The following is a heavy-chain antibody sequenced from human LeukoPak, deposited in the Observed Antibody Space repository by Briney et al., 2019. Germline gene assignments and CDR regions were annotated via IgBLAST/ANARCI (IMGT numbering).Heavy chain of an antibody. D-gene: IGHD5-18*01. CDR2: ISWNSGSI. CDR3: AKDGTAMVDFLVY. Sequence: PGGSLRLSCAASGFTFDDYAMHWVRQAPGKGLEWVSGISWNSGSIGYADSVKGRFTISRDNAKNSLCLQMNSLRAEDTALYYCAKDGTAMVDFLVYWGQGTLVTVSS. CDR1: GFTFDDYA. V-gene: IGHV3-9*01. J-gene: IGHJ4*02.